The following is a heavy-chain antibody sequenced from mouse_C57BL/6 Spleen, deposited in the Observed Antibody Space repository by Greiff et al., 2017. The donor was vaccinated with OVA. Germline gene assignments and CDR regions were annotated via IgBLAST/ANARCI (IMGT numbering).Heavy chain of an antibody. CDR2: IHPNSGST. Sequence: QVQLQQSGAELVKPGASVKLSCKASGYTFTSYWMHWVKQRPGQGLEWIGMIHPNSGSTNYNEKFKSKATLTVDKSSSTAYMQLSSLTSEDSAVYYCARSGATVGPYYAMDYWGQGTSVTVSS. V-gene: IGHV1-64*01. CDR1: GYTFTSYW. D-gene: IGHD1-1*01. CDR3: ARSGATVGPYYAMDY. J-gene: IGHJ4*01.